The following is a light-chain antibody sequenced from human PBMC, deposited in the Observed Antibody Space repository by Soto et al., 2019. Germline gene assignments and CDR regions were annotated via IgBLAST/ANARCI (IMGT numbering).Light chain of an antibody. J-gene: IGLJ3*02. Sequence: QSALTQPPSASGSPGQSVIISCTGTRSDVGYYNYVSWYQQYPGKAPKLMIYEVTKRPSGVPDRFSASKSGNTASLTVSGLQAEEEADYYCSSYAGSNNVMFGGGTKVTVL. CDR3: SSYAGSNNVM. CDR2: EVT. V-gene: IGLV2-8*01. CDR1: RSDVGYYNY.